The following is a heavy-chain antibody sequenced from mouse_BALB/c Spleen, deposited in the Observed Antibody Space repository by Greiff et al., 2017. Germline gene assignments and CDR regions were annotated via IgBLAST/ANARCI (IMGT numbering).Heavy chain of an antibody. CDR3: AREGASTTAYAMDY. CDR1: GFAFSRYW. J-gene: IGHJ4*01. V-gene: IGHV4-1*02. D-gene: IGHD1-2*01. CDR2: INPDSSTI. Sequence: EVQRVESGGGLVQPGGSLKLSCAASGFAFSRYWMSWVRQAPGKGLEWIGEINPDSSTINYTPSLKDKFIISRDNAKNTLYLQMSKVRSEDTALYYCAREGASTTAYAMDYWGQGTSVTVSS.